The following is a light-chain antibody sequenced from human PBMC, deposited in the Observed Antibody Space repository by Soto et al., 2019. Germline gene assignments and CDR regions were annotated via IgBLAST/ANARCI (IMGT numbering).Light chain of an antibody. CDR3: QQRSNWPSIT. V-gene: IGKV3-11*01. J-gene: IGKJ5*01. CDR1: ESVSTY. Sequence: EIVLKKSPATLSMSPGERSTLSCRASESVSTYLAWFQQKPGQAPRLLIYDASIRATGIPARFSGSGSGTAFTLTINSLEPEDFAVYYCQQRSNWPSITFGQGTRLEI. CDR2: DAS.